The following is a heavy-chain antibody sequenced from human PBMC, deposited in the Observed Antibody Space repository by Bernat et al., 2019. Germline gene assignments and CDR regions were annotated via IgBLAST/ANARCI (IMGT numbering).Heavy chain of an antibody. V-gene: IGHV2-26*01. Sequence: QVTLKESGPVLVKPTETLTLTCTVSGFSLSNARMGVSWIRQPPGKALEWLAHIFSNDKKSYSTSLKSRLTISKDTSKSQVVLTMTNMDPVDTATYYCARRSGWYSFDYWGQGTLVTVSS. J-gene: IGHJ4*02. CDR1: GFSLSNARMG. D-gene: IGHD6-19*01. CDR3: ARRSGWYSFDY. CDR2: IFSNDKK.